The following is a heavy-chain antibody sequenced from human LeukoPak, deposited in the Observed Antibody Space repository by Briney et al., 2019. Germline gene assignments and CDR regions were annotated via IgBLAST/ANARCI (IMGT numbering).Heavy chain of an antibody. Sequence: PSETLSLTCAVYGGSFSGYYWSWIRQPPGKGPEWIGEINHSGSTNYNPSLKSRVTISVDKSKNQFSLKLSSVTAADTAVYYCARKVGFDYGDPFDYWGQGTLVTVSS. CDR3: ARKVGFDYGDPFDY. CDR1: GGSFSGYY. J-gene: IGHJ4*02. D-gene: IGHD4-17*01. V-gene: IGHV4-34*01. CDR2: INHSGST.